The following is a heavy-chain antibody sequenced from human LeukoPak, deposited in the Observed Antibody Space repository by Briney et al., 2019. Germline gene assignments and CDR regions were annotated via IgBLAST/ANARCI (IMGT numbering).Heavy chain of an antibody. J-gene: IGHJ5*02. CDR2: IIPIFGTA. CDR3: AREMFSRRKPGYCSGGSCSNWFDP. Sequence: SVKVSCKASGGTFSSYAISWVRQPPGQGLEWMGRIIPIFGTANYAQKFQGRVAITTDESTSTAYMELSSLRSEDTAVYYCAREMFSRRKPGYCSGGSCSNWFDPWGQGTLVTVSS. D-gene: IGHD2-15*01. V-gene: IGHV1-69*05. CDR1: GGTFSSYA.